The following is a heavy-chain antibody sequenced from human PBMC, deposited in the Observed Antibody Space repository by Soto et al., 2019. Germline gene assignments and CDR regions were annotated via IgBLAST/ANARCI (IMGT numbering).Heavy chain of an antibody. D-gene: IGHD6-19*01. V-gene: IGHV3-33*01. J-gene: IGHJ4*02. CDR2: IWYDGSKK. Sequence: GGSLRLSCAASGSIFSDYGIHWVRQAPGKGLEWVALIWYDGSKKYYADSVKGRFTVSRDNINSTLYLEMNSLRVEDSAVYYCAREGAVAGSQDFWGQGTLVTVSS. CDR3: AREGAVAGSQDF. CDR1: GSIFSDYG.